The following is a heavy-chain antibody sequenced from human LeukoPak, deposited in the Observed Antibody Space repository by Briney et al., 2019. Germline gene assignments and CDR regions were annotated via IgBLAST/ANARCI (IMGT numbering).Heavy chain of an antibody. CDR1: GDSIHSSVYY. CDR3: ARHSGPVIPDGLDI. V-gene: IGHV4-39*01. Sequence: SETLSLTCTVSGDSIHSSVYYWGWVRQPPGKGLGWIGNVYYTGSTFYNPSLESRVTISVDTSKNQFSLKLSSMTAADTAVYFCARHSGPVIPDGLDIWGQGTMVTVSS. D-gene: IGHD4-11*01. CDR2: VYYTGST. J-gene: IGHJ3*02.